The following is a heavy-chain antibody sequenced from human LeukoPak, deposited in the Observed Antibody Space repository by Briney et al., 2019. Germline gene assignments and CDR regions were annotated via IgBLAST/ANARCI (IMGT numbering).Heavy chain of an antibody. CDR3: ARDPLAPKKDNWFDP. V-gene: IGHV4-39*07. Sequence: SETLSLTCTVSGGSISSSSYYWGWIRQPPGKGLEWIGSIYYSGSTYYNPSLKSRVTISVDTSKNQFSLKLSSVTAADTAVYYCARDPLAPKKDNWFDPWGQGTLVTVSS. J-gene: IGHJ5*02. D-gene: IGHD1-1*01. CDR2: IYYSGST. CDR1: GGSISSSSYY.